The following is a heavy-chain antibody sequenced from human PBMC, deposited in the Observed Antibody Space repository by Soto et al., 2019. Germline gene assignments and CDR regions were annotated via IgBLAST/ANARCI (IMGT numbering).Heavy chain of an antibody. D-gene: IGHD3-3*01. CDR3: ARDLRIFGVGGTFDP. Sequence: QVPLVQSGAEVKKPGASVKVSCKASGYTFTSYGISWVRQAPGQGLEWMGWISAYNGNTNYAQKLQGRVTMTTDTSTSTAYMELRSLRSDDTAVYYCARDLRIFGVGGTFDPWGQGTLVTVSS. J-gene: IGHJ5*02. V-gene: IGHV1-18*01. CDR1: GYTFTSYG. CDR2: ISAYNGNT.